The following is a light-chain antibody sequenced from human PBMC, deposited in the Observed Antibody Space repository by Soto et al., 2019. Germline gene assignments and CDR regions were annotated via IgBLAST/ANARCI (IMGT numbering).Light chain of an antibody. J-gene: IGKJ1*01. CDR3: QQYTSYSTWP. Sequence: DIQMTQSPSTLSASVGDRVTITCRSSQSISSWLAWYQQKPGKAPKLLIYDASSLESGVPSRFSGSGSGTDFTLTLSSLQPDDFATYYCQQYTSYSTWPFGQGTKVEIK. CDR1: QSISSW. CDR2: DAS. V-gene: IGKV1-5*01.